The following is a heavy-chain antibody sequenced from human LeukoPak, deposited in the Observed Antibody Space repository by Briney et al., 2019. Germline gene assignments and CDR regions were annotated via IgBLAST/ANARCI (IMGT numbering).Heavy chain of an antibody. J-gene: IGHJ4*02. D-gene: IGHD5-24*01. CDR1: GFTFDDYA. Sequence: HPGGSLRLSCAASGFTFDDYAMHWVRQAPGKGLEWVSGINWNSGSIGYADSVKGRFTISRDNSRNTLYLQMNSLRAEDTAVYYCAKDDRWLQFCCWGQGTLVTVSS. CDR3: AKDDRWLQFCC. CDR2: INWNSGSI. V-gene: IGHV3-9*01.